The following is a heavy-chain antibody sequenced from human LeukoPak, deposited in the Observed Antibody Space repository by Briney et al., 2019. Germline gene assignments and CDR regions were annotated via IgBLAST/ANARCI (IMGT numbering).Heavy chain of an antibody. CDR1: GFTFSSYA. CDR3: AKDRVDYGGWFDP. D-gene: IGHD4-23*01. V-gene: IGHV3-23*01. J-gene: IGHJ5*02. Sequence: QTGGSLRLSCAASGFTFSSYAMSWVRQGPGKGLEWVSAISGSGGSTYYADSVKGRFTISRDNSKNTLYLQMNSLRAEDTAVYYCAKDRVDYGGWFDPWGQGTLVTVSS. CDR2: ISGSGGST.